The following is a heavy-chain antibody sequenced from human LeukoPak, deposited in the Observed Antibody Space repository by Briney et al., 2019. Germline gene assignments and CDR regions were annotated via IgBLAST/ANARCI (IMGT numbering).Heavy chain of an antibody. CDR2: IWYDGSNK. D-gene: IGHD1-26*01. CDR1: GFTFSTYV. J-gene: IGHJ4*02. Sequence: PGGSLRLSCAASGFTFSTYVMHWVRQAPDKGLEWVALIWYDGSNKYYADSVKGRFTISRDDSRNTPYLQMNSLRAEDTAVYYCARGQSVGWELGVCDYWGQGTLVTVAS. V-gene: IGHV3-33*01. CDR3: ARGQSVGWELGVCDY.